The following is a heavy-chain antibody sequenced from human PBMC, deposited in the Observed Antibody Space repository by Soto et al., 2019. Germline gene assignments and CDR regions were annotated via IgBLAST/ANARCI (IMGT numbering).Heavy chain of an antibody. CDR3: AREPSYSSSSGWFDP. D-gene: IGHD6-6*01. CDR2: IYYSGST. J-gene: IGHJ5*02. V-gene: IGHV4-31*03. CDR1: GGSISSGGYY. Sequence: PSETLSLTYTVSGGSISSGGYYWSWIRQHPGKGLEWIGYIYYSGSTYYNPSLKSRVTISVDTSKNQFSLKLSSVTAADTAVYYCAREPSYSSSSGWFDPWGQGTLVTVSS.